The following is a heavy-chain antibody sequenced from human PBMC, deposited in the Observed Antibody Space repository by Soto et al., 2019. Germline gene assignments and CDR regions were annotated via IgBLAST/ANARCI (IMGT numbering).Heavy chain of an antibody. V-gene: IGHV4-34*01. CDR2: IRHSGST. J-gene: IGHJ5*02. D-gene: IGHD3-16*01. CDR3: ARDGGLGGWFDP. CDR1: GGSFSGYY. Sequence: SETLSLTCAVYGGSFSGYYWSWIRQPPGKGLEWIGGIRHSGSTNYNPSLKSRVTISVDKSKNQFSLKLSSVTAADTAVYYCARDGGLGGWFDPWGQGTLVTVS.